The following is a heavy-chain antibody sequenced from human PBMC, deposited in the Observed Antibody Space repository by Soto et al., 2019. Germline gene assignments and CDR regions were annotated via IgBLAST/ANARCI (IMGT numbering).Heavy chain of an antibody. CDR2: IYHGGSA. CDR3: ARYRYYFDASGNYRTHAFDI. V-gene: IGHV4-39*07. CDR1: DVSIGGSFHY. Sequence: SETLSLTCTVSDVSIGGSFHYLGWIRQPPGKGLEWIGSIYHGGSAYYNPSLNSRVNILVNTSNKQVSLRVTSVTAADTAVYYCARYRYYFDASGNYRTHAFDIWGPGTLVTVS. J-gene: IGHJ3*02. D-gene: IGHD3-22*01.